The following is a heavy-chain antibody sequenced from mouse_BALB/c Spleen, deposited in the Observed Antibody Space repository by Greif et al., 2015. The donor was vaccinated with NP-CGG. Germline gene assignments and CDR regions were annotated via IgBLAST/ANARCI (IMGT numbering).Heavy chain of an antibody. CDR1: GYTFTDYY. D-gene: IGHD4-1*01. Sequence: LVESGPELVKPGASVKISCKASGYTFTDYYINWVKQKPGQGLEWIGWIYPGSGNTRYNEKFKGKATLTVDTSSSTVYVQLSSLTSEDTAVYFCARRTGTEAMDYWGQGTSVTVSS. CDR3: ARRTGTEAMDY. CDR2: IYPGSGNT. V-gene: IGHV1-84*02. J-gene: IGHJ4*01.